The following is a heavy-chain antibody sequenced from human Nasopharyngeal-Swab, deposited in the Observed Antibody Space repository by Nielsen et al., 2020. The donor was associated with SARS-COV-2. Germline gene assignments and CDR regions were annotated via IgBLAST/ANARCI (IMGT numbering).Heavy chain of an antibody. Sequence: GESLKISCAASGFTFNTYSMNWVRQAPGKGLEWVSYINPRSTTIYYADSVKGRFTISRDNAKNSLYLQMNSLRAEDTAVYYCARSFEGSSGYYYDYFDYWGQGTLVTVSS. CDR2: INPRSTTI. V-gene: IGHV3-48*04. J-gene: IGHJ4*02. D-gene: IGHD3-22*01. CDR3: ARSFEGSSGYYYDYFDY. CDR1: GFTFNTYS.